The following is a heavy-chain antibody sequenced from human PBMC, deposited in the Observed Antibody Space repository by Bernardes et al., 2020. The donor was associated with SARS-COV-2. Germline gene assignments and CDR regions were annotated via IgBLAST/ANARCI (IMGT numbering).Heavy chain of an antibody. D-gene: IGHD2-21*01. CDR2: ISYDGINT. J-gene: IGHJ5*02. CDR1: GFTFKNFG. CDR3: ARGYYGGDP. V-gene: IGHV3-30*03. Sequence: GGSLRLSCAASGFTFKNFGMHWVRQAPGKGLEWVALISYDGINTFYADSVKGRFTISRDNSKSTLFLQMNSLRVDDTAVYYCARGYYGGDPRGQGTLVTVSS.